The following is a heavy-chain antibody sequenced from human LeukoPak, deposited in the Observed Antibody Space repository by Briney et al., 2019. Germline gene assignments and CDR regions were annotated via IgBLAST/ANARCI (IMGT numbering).Heavy chain of an antibody. CDR2: ISSNGGST. D-gene: IGHD5-18*01. Sequence: PGGSLRLSCAASGFTFSSYAMHWVRQAPGKGLEYVSAISSNGGSTYYANSVKGRFTISRDNAKTSLYLQMNSLRAEDTAVYYCARHLSGVTGYTYGRGIDYWGQGTLVTVSS. CDR1: GFTFSSYA. V-gene: IGHV3-64*04. CDR3: ARHLSGVTGYTYGRGIDY. J-gene: IGHJ4*02.